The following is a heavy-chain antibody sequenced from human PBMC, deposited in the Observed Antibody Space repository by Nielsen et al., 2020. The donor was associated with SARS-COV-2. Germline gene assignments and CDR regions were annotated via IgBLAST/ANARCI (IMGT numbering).Heavy chain of an antibody. Sequence: SVTVSCKVSGYTLTELSIHWVRQAPGKGLEWMGGFDPEDGETIYAQTFQGRVTMTEDTSTDTAYMELSSLSSEATAVYYCARDWGWGDYGGNSTNWGQGTLVTVSS. CDR1: GYTLTELS. CDR3: ARDWGWGDYGGNSTN. J-gene: IGHJ4*02. V-gene: IGHV1-24*01. D-gene: IGHD4-23*01. CDR2: FDPEDGET.